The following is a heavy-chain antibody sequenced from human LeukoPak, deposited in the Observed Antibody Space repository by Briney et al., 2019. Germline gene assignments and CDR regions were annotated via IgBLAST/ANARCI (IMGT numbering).Heavy chain of an antibody. D-gene: IGHD5-18*01. V-gene: IGHV3-48*01. CDR1: GFTFSNYL. CDR2: ISSTGGTI. J-gene: IGHJ4*02. CDR3: TRQYTYGYEEFDL. Sequence: GGSLRLSCVGSGFTFSNYLMNWVRQAPGKGLEWVSFISSTGGTIYYADAVKGRFTVSRDNAKNSLYLQMNSLRAEDTAMYYCTRQYTYGYEEFDLWGQGTLVTVSS.